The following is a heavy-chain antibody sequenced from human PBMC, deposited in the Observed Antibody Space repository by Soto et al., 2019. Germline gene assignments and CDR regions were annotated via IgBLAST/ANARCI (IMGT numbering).Heavy chain of an antibody. Sequence: QVQLPESGPGLVKPSQTLSLTCTVSGGSISSGGYYWSWIRQHPGKGLEWIGYIYYSGSTYYNPSLKSRVTISVDTSKNQFSLKLSSVTAADTAVYYCARNSVVVVAATPNWFDPWGQGTMVTVS. D-gene: IGHD2-15*01. CDR2: IYYSGST. CDR1: GGSISSGGYY. V-gene: IGHV4-31*03. CDR3: ARNSVVVVAATPNWFDP. J-gene: IGHJ5*02.